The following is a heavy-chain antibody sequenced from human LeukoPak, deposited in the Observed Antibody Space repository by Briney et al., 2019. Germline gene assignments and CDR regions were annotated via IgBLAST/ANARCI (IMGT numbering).Heavy chain of an antibody. V-gene: IGHV1-46*01. CDR2: INPSGGST. J-gene: IGHJ4*02. D-gene: IGHD3-10*01. CDR1: GYTFTSYY. Sequence: GASVKVSCKASGYTFTSYYMHWVRQAPGQGLEWMGIINPSGGSTSYAQKFQGRVTMTRDTSTSTVYMELSSLRSEDTAVYYCARASVLWFGERDGHYFDYWGQGTLVTVSS. CDR3: ARASVLWFGERDGHYFDY.